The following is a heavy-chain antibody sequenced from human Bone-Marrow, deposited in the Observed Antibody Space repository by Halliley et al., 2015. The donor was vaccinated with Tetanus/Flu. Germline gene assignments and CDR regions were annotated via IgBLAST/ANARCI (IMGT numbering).Heavy chain of an antibody. V-gene: IGHV3-9*01. Sequence: SLRLSCAASGFRFGDYAMHWVRQAPGKGLEWVSGMSWNSARIGYADSVKGRFTISRDNAKNTLYLQMNSLRVEDTAMYYCARPSLHSGPRSWIDFWGQGSLVTVSS. D-gene: IGHD6-25*01. J-gene: IGHJ5*01. CDR2: MSWNSARI. CDR3: ARPSLHSGPRSWIDF. CDR1: GFRFGDYA.